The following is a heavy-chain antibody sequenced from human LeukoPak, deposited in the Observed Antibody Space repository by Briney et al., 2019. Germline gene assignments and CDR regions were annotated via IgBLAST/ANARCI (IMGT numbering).Heavy chain of an antibody. V-gene: IGHV3-23*01. CDR2: ISGSGDST. CDR3: AKDLYSLIIVVLDY. D-gene: IGHD3-22*01. CDR1: GFTFSTYP. J-gene: IGHJ4*02. Sequence: PGGSLRLPCAASGFTFSTYPMSWVRQAPGKGLEWVSAISGSGDSTHYADSVKGRFTISRDNSKNTLYLQMNSLRAEDTAVYYCAKDLYSLIIVVLDYWGQGTLVTVSS.